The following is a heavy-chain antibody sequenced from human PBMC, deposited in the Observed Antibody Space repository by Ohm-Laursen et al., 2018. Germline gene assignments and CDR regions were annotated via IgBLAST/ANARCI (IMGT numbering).Heavy chain of an antibody. J-gene: IGHJ4*02. Sequence: SLRLSCAASGFSFSSYSMNWVRQAPGKELEWLSSISSRSSYIYYADSVKGRFTISRDNAKNSLYLQMNSLRAEDTAVYYCARDPLGTSSYYYYFDYWGQGTLVTVSS. CDR3: ARDPLGTSSYYYYFDY. CDR2: ISSRSSYI. D-gene: IGHD3-22*01. CDR1: GFSFSSYS. V-gene: IGHV3-21*01.